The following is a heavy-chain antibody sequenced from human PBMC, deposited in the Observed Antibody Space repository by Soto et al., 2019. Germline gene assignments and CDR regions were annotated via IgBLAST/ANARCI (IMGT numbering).Heavy chain of an antibody. Sequence: EVQMLESGGGLVQPGGSLRLSCAASGFPFSNYAMSWVRQAPGKGLEWVAGISGRTGHAFYADSVKDRFTISRDNSKDTLYLQMDSLRAADTAVYYCAKAPSEYIWGSYLRYYEHWGQGTPVTVSS. V-gene: IGHV3-23*01. CDR2: ISGRTGHA. CDR1: GFPFSNYA. CDR3: AKAPSEYIWGSYLRYYEH. D-gene: IGHD3-16*02. J-gene: IGHJ4*02.